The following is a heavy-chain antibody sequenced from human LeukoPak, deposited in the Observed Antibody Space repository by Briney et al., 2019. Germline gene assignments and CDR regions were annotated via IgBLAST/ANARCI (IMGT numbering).Heavy chain of an antibody. V-gene: IGHV1-2*02. CDR3: ARDRDIVAVVAATPYYYYYGMDV. J-gene: IGHJ6*02. CDR2: INPNSGGT. D-gene: IGHD2-15*01. CDR1: GYTFTGYY. Sequence: ASVKVSCKASGYTFTGYYMHWVRQAPGQGLEWMGWINPNSGGTNYAQKFQGRVTMTRDTSISTAYMELSRLRSDDTAVYYCARDRDIVAVVAATPYYYYYGMDVWGQGTTVTVSS.